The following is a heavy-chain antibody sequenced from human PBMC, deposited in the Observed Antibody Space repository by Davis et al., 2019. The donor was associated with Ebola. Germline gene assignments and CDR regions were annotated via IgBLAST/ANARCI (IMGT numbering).Heavy chain of an antibody. Sequence: GESLKISCAASGFTFSSYGMHWVRQAPGKGLEWVAVISYDGSNKYYADSVKGRFTISRDNSKNTLYLQMNSLKTEDTAVYYCIGGGSSSSGDYWGQGTLVTVSS. J-gene: IGHJ4*02. D-gene: IGHD6-6*01. V-gene: IGHV3-30*03. CDR3: IGGGSSSSGDY. CDR2: ISYDGSNK. CDR1: GFTFSSYG.